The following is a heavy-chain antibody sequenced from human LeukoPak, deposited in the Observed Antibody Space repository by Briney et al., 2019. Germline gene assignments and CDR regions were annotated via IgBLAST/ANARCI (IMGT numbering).Heavy chain of an antibody. CDR2: ISYDGSNK. CDR3: AKDLGVRFLEWLLLI. V-gene: IGHV3-30*18. D-gene: IGHD3-3*01. CDR1: GFSFRSHG. J-gene: IGHJ4*02. Sequence: GGSLRLSCAASGFSFRSHGMHWVRQAPGKGLEWVAVISYDGSNKYYADSVKGRFTISRDNSKNTLYLQMNSLRAEDTAVYYCAKDLGVRFLEWLLLIWGQGTLVTVSS.